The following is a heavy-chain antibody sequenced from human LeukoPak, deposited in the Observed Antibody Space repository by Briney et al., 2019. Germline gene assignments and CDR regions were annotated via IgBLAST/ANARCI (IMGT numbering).Heavy chain of an antibody. D-gene: IGHD6-19*01. CDR1: GFTFDDYA. CDR2: ISGSGGST. CDR3: AKDGGGGWSP. Sequence: PGGSLRLSCVASGFTFDDYAMHWVRQAPGKGLEWVSAISGSGGSTYYADSVKGRFTISRDNSKNTLYLQMNSLRAEDTAVYYCAKDGGGGWSPWGQGTLVTVSS. J-gene: IGHJ5*02. V-gene: IGHV3-23*01.